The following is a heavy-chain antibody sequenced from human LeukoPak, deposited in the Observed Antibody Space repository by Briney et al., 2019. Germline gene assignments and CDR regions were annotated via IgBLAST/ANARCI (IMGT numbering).Heavy chain of an antibody. V-gene: IGHV3-30-3*01. J-gene: IGHJ4*02. Sequence: GGSLRLSCAASGFTFSSYAMHWVRQAPGKGLEWVAVISYDGSNKYYADSVKGRFTISRDNSKNTLYLQMDSLRAEDTAVYYCASARSGGSCVYWGQGTLVTVSS. CDR3: ASARSGGSCVY. CDR1: GFTFSSYA. D-gene: IGHD2-15*01. CDR2: ISYDGSNK.